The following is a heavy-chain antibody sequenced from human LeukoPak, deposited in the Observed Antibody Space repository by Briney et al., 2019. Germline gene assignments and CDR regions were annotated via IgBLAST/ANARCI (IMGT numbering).Heavy chain of an antibody. Sequence: GRSLRLSCAASGFTFSSYGMHWVRQAPGKGLEWVAVISYDGSNKYYADSVKGRFTISRDNSKNTLYLQMNSLRAEDTAAYYCAHVWVLRYFDWLSPPDAFDIWGQGTMVTVSS. CDR3: AHVWVLRYFDWLSPPDAFDI. J-gene: IGHJ3*02. CDR1: GFTFSSYG. D-gene: IGHD3-9*01. V-gene: IGHV3-30*03. CDR2: ISYDGSNK.